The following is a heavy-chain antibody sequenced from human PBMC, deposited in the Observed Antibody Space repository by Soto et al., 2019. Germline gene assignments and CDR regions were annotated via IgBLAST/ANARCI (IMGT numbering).Heavy chain of an antibody. D-gene: IGHD6-19*01. CDR2: ISAYNGNT. CDR3: ARAGQASQWLVRYGSFDY. Sequence: ASVKVSCKASGYTFTSYGISWVRQAPGQGLEWMGRISAYNGNTNYAQKLQGRVTMTTDTSTSTAYMELRSLRSDDTAVYYFARAGQASQWLVRYGSFDYWGQGTLVTVSS. V-gene: IGHV1-18*01. CDR1: GYTFTSYG. J-gene: IGHJ4*02.